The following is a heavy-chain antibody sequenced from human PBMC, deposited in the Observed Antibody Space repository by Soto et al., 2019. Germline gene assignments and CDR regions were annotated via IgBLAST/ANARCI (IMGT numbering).Heavy chain of an antibody. D-gene: IGHD3-10*01. V-gene: IGHV2-5*01. CDR3: ARSAGLWYVVFPFDY. CDR1: GFSLSTSGVG. J-gene: IGHJ4*02. Sequence: SGPTLVNPTQTLTLTCTFSGFSLSTSGVGVGWIRQPPGKALEWLALIYWNDDKRYSPSLKSRLTITKDTSKNQVVLTMTNMDPVYTATSVCARSAGLWYVVFPFDYWGQGTLVTVSS. CDR2: IYWNDDK.